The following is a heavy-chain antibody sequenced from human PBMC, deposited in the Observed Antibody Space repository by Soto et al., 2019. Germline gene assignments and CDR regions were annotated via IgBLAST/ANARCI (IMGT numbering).Heavy chain of an antibody. D-gene: IGHD1-7*01. CDR3: ANYNWNYVFMGGSEKYFDY. Sequence: GGSLRLSCAASGFTFSSYAMSWVRQAPGKGLEWVSAISGSGGSTYYADSVKGRFTISRDNSKNTLYLQMNSLRAEDTAVYYCANYNWNYVFMGGSEKYFDYWGQGTLVTVSS. CDR1: GFTFSSYA. V-gene: IGHV3-23*01. CDR2: ISGSGGST. J-gene: IGHJ4*02.